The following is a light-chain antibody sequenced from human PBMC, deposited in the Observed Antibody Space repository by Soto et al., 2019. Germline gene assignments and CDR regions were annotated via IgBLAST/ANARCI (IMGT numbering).Light chain of an antibody. CDR1: HSLSVW. CDR3: PQYNSYSTWT. Sequence: IHMTQSPSTLSASVGDRVTIICRASHSLSVWLAWYQQKAGKAPNLLIYKASRLESGVPSRFSGSGSETEFPLTIRRLQPGDSAPYYCPQYNSYSTWTSGQGTKV. CDR2: KAS. V-gene: IGKV1-5*03. J-gene: IGKJ1*01.